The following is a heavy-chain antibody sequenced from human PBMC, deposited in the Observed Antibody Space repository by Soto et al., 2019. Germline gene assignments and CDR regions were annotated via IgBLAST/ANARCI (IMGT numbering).Heavy chain of an antibody. Sequence: SVKVSCKASGGTFSSYAISWVRQPPGQGLEWMGGIIPIFGTANYAQKFQGRVTITADKSTSTAYMELSSLRSEDTAVYYCARGGLEIAAREDYYGMDVWGQGTTVTVSS. CDR2: IIPIFGTA. D-gene: IGHD6-6*01. CDR3: ARGGLEIAAREDYYGMDV. J-gene: IGHJ6*02. CDR1: GGTFSSYA. V-gene: IGHV1-69*06.